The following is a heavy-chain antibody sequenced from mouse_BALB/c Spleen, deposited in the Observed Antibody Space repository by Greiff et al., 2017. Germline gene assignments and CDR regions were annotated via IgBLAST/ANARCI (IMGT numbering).Heavy chain of an antibody. CDR3: ARYAYYGTAWFAY. J-gene: IGHJ3*01. CDR1: GDSITSGY. Sequence: EVMLVESGPSLVKPSQTLSLTCSVTGDSITSGYWNWIRKFPGNKLEYMGYISYSGSTYYNPSLKSRISITRDTSKNQYYLQLNSVTTEDTATYYCARYAYYGTAWFAYWGQGTLVTVSA. V-gene: IGHV3-8*02. D-gene: IGHD2-10*01. CDR2: ISYSGST.